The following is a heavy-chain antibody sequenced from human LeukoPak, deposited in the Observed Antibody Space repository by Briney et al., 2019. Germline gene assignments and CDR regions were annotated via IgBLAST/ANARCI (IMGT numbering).Heavy chain of an antibody. D-gene: IGHD3-3*01. CDR2: ISSGGGST. CDR1: GFTFSSYA. V-gene: IGHV3-23*01. Sequence: PGGSLRLSCAASGFTFSSYAMSWVRQAPGKGLEWVSAISSGGGSTYYADSVRGRFTISRDNSKNTLYLQMNSLRAEDTAVYYCAKDLVLRFSYAFDYWGQGTLVTVSS. CDR3: AKDLVLRFSYAFDY. J-gene: IGHJ4*02.